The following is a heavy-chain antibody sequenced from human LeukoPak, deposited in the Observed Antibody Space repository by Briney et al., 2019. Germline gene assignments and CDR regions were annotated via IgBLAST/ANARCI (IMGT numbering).Heavy chain of an antibody. Sequence: GGSLRLSCAASGFTFSDYNMSWIRQAPGKELEWVSYISDSGSTIHFADSLKGRFTISRDNATNSLYLQMNSLRVEDTAVYYCARTVGAGEGFDYWGQGTLVTVSS. D-gene: IGHD4/OR15-4a*01. V-gene: IGHV3-11*04. CDR1: GFTFSDYN. CDR3: ARTVGAGEGFDY. J-gene: IGHJ4*02. CDR2: ISDSGSTI.